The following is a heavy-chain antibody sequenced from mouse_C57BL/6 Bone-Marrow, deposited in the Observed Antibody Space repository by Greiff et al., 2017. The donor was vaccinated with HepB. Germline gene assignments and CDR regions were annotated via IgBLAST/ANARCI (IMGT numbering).Heavy chain of an antibody. J-gene: IGHJ2*01. CDR1: GYTFTSYW. CDR3: AIPITTVVADYYFDY. Sequence: QVQLQQPGAELVKPGASVKVSCKASGYTFTSYWMHWVKQRPGQGLEWIGRIHPSDSDTNYNQKFKGKATLTVDNSSSTAYMQLSSLTSEDSAVYYCAIPITTVVADYYFDYWGQGTTLTVSS. CDR2: IHPSDSDT. V-gene: IGHV1-74*01. D-gene: IGHD1-1*01.